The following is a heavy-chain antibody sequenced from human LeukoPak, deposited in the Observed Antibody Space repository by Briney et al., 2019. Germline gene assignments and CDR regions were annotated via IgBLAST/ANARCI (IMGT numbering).Heavy chain of an antibody. Sequence: ASVKVSCKASGYTFTNNYLHWVRQAPGQGLEWMGMIYPRDGSTSYAQNFQGRVTVTRDTSTTTVHMELRGLRSEDTAVYYCARDQEGFDYWGQGTVVTASS. V-gene: IGHV1-46*01. CDR3: ARDQEGFDY. CDR2: IYPRDGST. J-gene: IGHJ4*02. CDR1: GYTFTNNY.